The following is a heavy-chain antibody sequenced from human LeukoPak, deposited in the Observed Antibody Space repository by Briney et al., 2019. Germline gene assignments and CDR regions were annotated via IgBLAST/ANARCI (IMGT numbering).Heavy chain of an antibody. CDR1: GYTFTSYY. D-gene: IGHD1-26*01. CDR2: IIPIFGTA. J-gene: IGHJ4*02. CDR3: ARGPLVGATSWFDY. Sequence: SVKVSCKASGYTFTSYYMHWVRQAPGQGLEWMGGIIPIFGTANYAQKFQGRVTITADESTSTAYMELSSLRSEDTAVYYCARGPLVGATSWFDYWGQGTLVTVSS. V-gene: IGHV1-69*13.